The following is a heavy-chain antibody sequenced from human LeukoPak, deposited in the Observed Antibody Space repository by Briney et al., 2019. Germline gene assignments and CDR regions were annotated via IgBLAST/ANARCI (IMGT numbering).Heavy chain of an antibody. J-gene: IGHJ4*02. CDR3: ARVEAVTMLNDY. CDR1: GYTFTSYY. Sequence: GASVKVSCKASGYTFTSYYMHWVRQAPGQGLEWLGLINPNGGGTDYAQKFQGRVTMTRDTSTSTVYMELSSLRSEDTAVYYCARVEAVTMLNDYWGQGTLVTVSS. CDR2: INPNGGGT. V-gene: IGHV1-46*01. D-gene: IGHD4-17*01.